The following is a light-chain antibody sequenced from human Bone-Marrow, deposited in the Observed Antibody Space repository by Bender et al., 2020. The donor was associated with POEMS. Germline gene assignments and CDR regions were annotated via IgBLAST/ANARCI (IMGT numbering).Light chain of an antibody. V-gene: IGLV1-44*01. CDR1: NSNIGTNA. CDR2: SDN. Sequence: QSVLTQPPSASGTPGQRVTISCSGSNSNIGTNAVNWYQQFPGTAPKLLIYSDNQRPSGVPDRFYAFESGTSASLAISGLQSEDEADYYCETWDSSLKIWVLGGWTKLTVL. J-gene: IGLJ3*02. CDR3: ETWDSSLKIWV.